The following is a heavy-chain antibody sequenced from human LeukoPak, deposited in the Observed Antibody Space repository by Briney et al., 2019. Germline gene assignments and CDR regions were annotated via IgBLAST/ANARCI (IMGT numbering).Heavy chain of an antibody. CDR2: ISSSSSTI. Sequence: GRSLRLSCAASGFTFSSYAMHWVRQAPGKGLEWVSYISSSSSTIYYADSVKGRFTISRDNAKNSLYLQMNSLRAEDTAVYYCARDREDYEGALDYWGQGTLVTVSS. V-gene: IGHV3-48*04. CDR1: GFTFSSYA. J-gene: IGHJ4*02. CDR3: ARDREDYEGALDY. D-gene: IGHD4-17*01.